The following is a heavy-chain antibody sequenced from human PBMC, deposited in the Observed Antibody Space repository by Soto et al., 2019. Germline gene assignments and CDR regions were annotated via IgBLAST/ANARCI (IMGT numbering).Heavy chain of an antibody. D-gene: IGHD1-26*01. CDR2: IWYEGSNK. CDR1: GFTFNSYG. V-gene: IGHV3-33*01. CDR3: VRRMGLAYGMDL. Sequence: QVQLVESGGGEVQPGRSLRLSCAASGFTFNSYGMHWVRQAPGKGLEWVAVIWYEGSNKYYADSVKSQFTMSRDNSKNAFDLQMNILRAEDTAVYYCVRRMGLAYGMDLWGQGTTVTVSS. J-gene: IGHJ6*02.